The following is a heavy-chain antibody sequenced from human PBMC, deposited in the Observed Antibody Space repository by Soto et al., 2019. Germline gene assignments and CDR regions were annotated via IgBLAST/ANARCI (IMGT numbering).Heavy chain of an antibody. V-gene: IGHV4-30-4*08. CDR3: VSDLAHDYTGNL. J-gene: IGHJ3*01. Sequence: TWSISFSVSGAIVTSGENYWSWVRQPPGKGREWIGYIYDIGVTNYDTAIKSRVTLSLDRPNNEVSLKLRSVTAADTAVYFCVSDLAHDYTGNLWGHGT. CDR1: GAIVTSGENY. CDR2: IYDIGVT. D-gene: IGHD3-16*01.